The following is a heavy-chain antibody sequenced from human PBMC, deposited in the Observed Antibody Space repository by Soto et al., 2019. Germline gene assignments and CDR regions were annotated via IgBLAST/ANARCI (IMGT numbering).Heavy chain of an antibody. CDR1: GYTLTELS. CDR3: ATVNYDILTGYYIGWFDP. J-gene: IGHJ5*02. D-gene: IGHD3-9*01. V-gene: IGHV1-24*01. Sequence: ASVKVSCKVSGYTLTELSMHWVRQAPGKGLEWMGGFDPEDGETIYAQKFQGRVTMTEDTSTDTAYMELSSLRSEDTAVYYCATVNYDILTGYYIGWFDPWGQGTLVTVSS. CDR2: FDPEDGET.